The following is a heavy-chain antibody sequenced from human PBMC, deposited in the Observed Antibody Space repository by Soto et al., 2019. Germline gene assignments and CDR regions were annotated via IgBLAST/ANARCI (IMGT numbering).Heavy chain of an antibody. CDR2: INHSGST. J-gene: IGHJ4*02. V-gene: IGHV4-34*01. D-gene: IGHD3-10*01. CDR1: GGSFSGYY. CDR3: ARGGSGYYGSGSSNPFDY. Sequence: SETLSLTCAVYGGSFSGYYWSWIRQPPGKGLEWIGEINHSGSTNYNPSLKSRVTISVDTSKNQFSLKLSSVTAADTAVYYCARGGSGYYGSGSSNPFDYWGQGTLVTVSS.